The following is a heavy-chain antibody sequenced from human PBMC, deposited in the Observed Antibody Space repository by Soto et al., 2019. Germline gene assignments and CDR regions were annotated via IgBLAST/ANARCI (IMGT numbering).Heavy chain of an antibody. J-gene: IGHJ3*02. Sequence: ASVKVSCKASGYTFTSYAMHWVRQAPGQRLEWMGWINAGNGNTKYSQKFQGRVTITRDTAASTAYMELSSLRSEDTAVYYCARSRSIVVVVDAFGIWGQGTMVTVSS. V-gene: IGHV1-3*01. CDR2: INAGNGNT. CDR1: GYTFTSYA. D-gene: IGHD3-22*01. CDR3: ARSRSIVVVVDAFGI.